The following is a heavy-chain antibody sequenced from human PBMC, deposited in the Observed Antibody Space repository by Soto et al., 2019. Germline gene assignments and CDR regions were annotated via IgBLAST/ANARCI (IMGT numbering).Heavy chain of an antibody. V-gene: IGHV1-3*01. CDR1: GYTFTSYA. CDR3: ARGGWLLQYFDWSLNHYYGMDV. J-gene: IGHJ6*02. CDR2: INAGNGDT. D-gene: IGHD3-9*01. Sequence: ASVKVSCKASGYTFTSYAMHWVRQAPGHRLEWMAWINAGNGDTEYSQKFQGRVTITRDTSARTAYMELRSLKSEDTSVYYCARGGWLLQYFDWSLNHYYGMDVWGQGTTVTVSS.